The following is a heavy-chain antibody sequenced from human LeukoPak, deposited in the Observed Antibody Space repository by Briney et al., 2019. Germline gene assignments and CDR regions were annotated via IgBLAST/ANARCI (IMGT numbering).Heavy chain of an antibody. CDR1: GFTFSSYC. V-gene: IGHV3-30*02. J-gene: IGHJ3*02. D-gene: IGHD6-13*01. Sequence: GRSLRPSCAAAGFTFSSYCMHSVRQDPSKGLGWQAFIRYDGSNKYYADSVEGRFTIYRDNSKNTLYLQMNSLRAEDTAVYYCARDKGSSWSDALDIWGQGAMVTVSS. CDR2: IRYDGSNK. CDR3: ARDKGSSWSDALDI.